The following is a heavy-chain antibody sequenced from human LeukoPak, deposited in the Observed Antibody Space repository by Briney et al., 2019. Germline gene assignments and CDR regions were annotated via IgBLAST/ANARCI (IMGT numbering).Heavy chain of an antibody. J-gene: IGHJ4*02. V-gene: IGHV4-39*01. CDR2: IYYSGSA. CDR3: ARHPERYSYFDY. CDR1: GGSISSSSYY. Sequence: SEILSLTCTVSGGSISSSSYYWGWIRQPPGKGLEWIGSIYYSGSAYYNPSLKSRVTMSVDTSKNQFSLRLSSVTAADTAVYSCARHPERYSYFDYWGQGTLVTVSS. D-gene: IGHD5-18*01.